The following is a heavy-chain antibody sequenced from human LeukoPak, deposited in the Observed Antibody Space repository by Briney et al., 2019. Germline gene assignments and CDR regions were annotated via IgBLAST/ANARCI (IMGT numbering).Heavy chain of an antibody. CDR3: ARHPNWFDP. Sequence: SETLSLTCTVSGGSLSSYYWSWIRQPPGKGLEWIGYIYYSGSTNYNPSLKSRVTISVDTSKNQFSLKLSSVTAADTAVYYCARHPNWFDPWGQGTLVTVSS. V-gene: IGHV4-59*08. J-gene: IGHJ5*02. CDR1: GGSLSSYY. CDR2: IYYSGST.